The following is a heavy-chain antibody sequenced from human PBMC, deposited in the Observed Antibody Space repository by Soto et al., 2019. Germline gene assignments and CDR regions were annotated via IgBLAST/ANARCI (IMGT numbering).Heavy chain of an antibody. J-gene: IGHJ3*02. CDR3: ARKEVAAHPPYSDT. CDR2: IYSGGQT. CDR1: GFAVSSNY. D-gene: IGHD6-19*01. Sequence: GGSLRLCCAASGFAVSSNYMTCVRQAPGKGLEWVSVIYSGGQTYYADSVKGRFTISRDSSKNMLHLQMNGVRAEDTAVYYCARKEVAAHPPYSDTWGQGTMVTVSS. V-gene: IGHV3-66*01.